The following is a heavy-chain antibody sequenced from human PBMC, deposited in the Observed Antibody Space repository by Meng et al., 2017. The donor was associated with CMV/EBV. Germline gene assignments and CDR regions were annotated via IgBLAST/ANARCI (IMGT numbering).Heavy chain of an antibody. V-gene: IGHV3-30-3*01. D-gene: IGHD3-3*01. CDR1: GFRLHTFV. CDR2: TSFDGFSD. J-gene: IGHJ6*02. CDR3: ASNYDLNYYYYYGMDV. Sequence: GGSLRLSCEASGFRLHTFVIHWVRQAPGKGLEWVAVTSFDGFSDFYVDSVKGRFSVSRDNAKNTLYLQMNSLRAEDTAVYYCASNYDLNYYYYYGMDVWGQGTTVTVSS.